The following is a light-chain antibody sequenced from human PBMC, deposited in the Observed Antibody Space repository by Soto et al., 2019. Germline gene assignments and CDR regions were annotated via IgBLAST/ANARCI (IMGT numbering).Light chain of an antibody. CDR1: SSNVGSYNL. CDR2: EDS. CDR3: CSYAGSRTYV. J-gene: IGLJ1*01. Sequence: QSALTQPASVSGSPGQSITISCTGTSSNVGSYNLVSWYQQHPGKAPKLMIYEDSKRPTGVSNRISGSKSGNTASLTISGIQAEDDADYYCCSYAGSRTYVFGTGTTLTVL. V-gene: IGLV2-23*01.